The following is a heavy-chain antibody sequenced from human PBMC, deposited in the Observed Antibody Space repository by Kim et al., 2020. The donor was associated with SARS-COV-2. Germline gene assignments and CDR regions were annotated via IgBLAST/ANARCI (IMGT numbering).Heavy chain of an antibody. D-gene: IGHD2-15*01. CDR3: ARVIGESVRDFVVVRFATPPVTTYNRFDP. J-gene: IGHJ5*02. CDR1: GESFSDYS. CDR2: INHSGST. V-gene: IGHV4-34*01. Sequence: SETLSLTCAVYGESFSDYSWTWIRQPPGKGLEWIGEINHSGSTNYNPSLKSRVTISADTSKNQFSLKLKSVTAADRAVYFCARVIGESVRDFVVVRFATPPVTTYNRFDPWGQGTLVTVSS.